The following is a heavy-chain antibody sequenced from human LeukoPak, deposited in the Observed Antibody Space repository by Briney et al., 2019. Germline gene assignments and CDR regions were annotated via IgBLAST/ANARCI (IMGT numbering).Heavy chain of an antibody. Sequence: ASVKVSCKASGGTFSSYAISWVRQAPRQGLEWMVRIIPILGIASYAQKFQGRVTITADKSTSTAYMELRRLRSEDTAVYYCARDPVLGYCSSTSCDRWFDPWGQGNLVTVSS. CDR2: IIPILGIA. V-gene: IGHV1-69*04. J-gene: IGHJ5*02. CDR3: ARDPVLGYCSSTSCDRWFDP. D-gene: IGHD2-2*01. CDR1: GGTFSSYA.